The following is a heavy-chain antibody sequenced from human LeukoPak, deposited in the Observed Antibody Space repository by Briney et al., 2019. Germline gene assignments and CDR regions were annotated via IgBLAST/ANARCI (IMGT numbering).Heavy chain of an antibody. D-gene: IGHD3-22*01. CDR2: ISGSGGST. CDR1: GFTFSSYA. CDR3: AKGTDYYDSSGYYYEAPGGPFDY. V-gene: IGHV3-23*01. J-gene: IGHJ4*02. Sequence: GGSLRLSCAASGFTFSSYAMSWVRQAPGKGLEWVSAISGSGGSTYYADSVKGRFTISRDNSKNTLYLQMNSLRAEDTAVYYCAKGTDYYDSSGYYYEAPGGPFDYWGQGTPVTVSS.